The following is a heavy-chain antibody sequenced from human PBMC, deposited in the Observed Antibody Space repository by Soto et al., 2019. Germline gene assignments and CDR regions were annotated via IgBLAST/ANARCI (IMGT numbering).Heavy chain of an antibody. D-gene: IGHD2-21*02. CDR2: ISSSSSYI. CDR1: GFTFSSYS. Sequence: GGSLRLSCAASGFTFSSYSMNWVRQAPGKGLEWVSSISSSSSYIYYADSVKGRFTISRDNAKNSLYLQMNSLRAEDRAVYYCASLRGNNYGGNSVADKKYYYYYGMDVWGQGTTVTVSS. V-gene: IGHV3-21*01. CDR3: ASLRGNNYGGNSVADKKYYYYYGMDV. J-gene: IGHJ6*02.